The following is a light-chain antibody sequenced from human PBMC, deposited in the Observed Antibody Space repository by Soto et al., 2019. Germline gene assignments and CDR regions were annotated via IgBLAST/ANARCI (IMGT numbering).Light chain of an antibody. J-gene: IGLJ1*01. Sequence: QSALTQPPSVSGSPGQSVAISCTGTSSDVGSYNRVSWYQQPPGTAPKLMIFDVSNRPSGVPDRFSGSKSGNTASLTISGLQAEDEAYYYCSSYTTSSTYVFGTGNKVTVL. CDR3: SSYTTSSTYV. CDR1: SSDVGSYNR. CDR2: DVS. V-gene: IGLV2-18*02.